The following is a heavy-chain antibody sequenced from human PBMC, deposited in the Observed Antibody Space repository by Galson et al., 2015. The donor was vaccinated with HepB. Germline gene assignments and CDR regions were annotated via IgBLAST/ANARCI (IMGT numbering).Heavy chain of an antibody. D-gene: IGHD1-26*01. J-gene: IGHJ4*02. CDR1: GFTLSSYE. CDR2: ITRRGDTI. V-gene: IGHV3-48*03. CDR3: ARLGPDFDF. Sequence: SLRLSCAASGFTLSSYEMNWVRQAPGKGLEWISYITRRGDTINYADSVKGRFTMSRDDAKNSTYLQMNSLTAEDTAVYYCARLGPDFDFWGQGTLVTVSS.